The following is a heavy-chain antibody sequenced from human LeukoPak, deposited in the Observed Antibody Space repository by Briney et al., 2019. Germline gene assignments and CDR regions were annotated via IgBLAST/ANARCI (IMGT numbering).Heavy chain of an antibody. D-gene: IGHD5-18*01. CDR3: VRDGYSYGFMLAFDI. J-gene: IGHJ3*02. Sequence: PGGSLRLSCAASGFTFSSYWMHWARQAPGKGLVLVSRINSDGSRTSYADSVKGRFTISRDSAKNTLDLQMNSLRAEDTAVYYCVRDGYSYGFMLAFDIWGLGTMVTVSS. CDR2: INSDGSRT. CDR1: GFTFSSYW. V-gene: IGHV3-74*01.